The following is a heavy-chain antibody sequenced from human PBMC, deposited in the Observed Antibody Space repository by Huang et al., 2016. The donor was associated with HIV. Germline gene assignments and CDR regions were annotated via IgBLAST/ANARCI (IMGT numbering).Heavy chain of an antibody. CDR2: IKWNSGNI. J-gene: IGHJ4*02. CDR3: AKDMTSYYDSSDSFDY. Sequence: EVQLVESGGGLVQPGRYLRLSCAASGFTFDDYAFHGVRQAPGKGMEGVSGIKWNSGNIGYADSVKGRFTISRDNAKNSLFLQMTSLRAEDTAFYYCAKDMTSYYDSSDSFDYWGQGTLVTISS. CDR1: GFTFDDYA. V-gene: IGHV3-9*01. D-gene: IGHD3-22*01.